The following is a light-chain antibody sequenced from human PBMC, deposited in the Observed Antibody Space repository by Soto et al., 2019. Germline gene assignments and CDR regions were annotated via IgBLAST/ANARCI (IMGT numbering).Light chain of an antibody. CDR1: QSVLYSPNNKNY. CDR3: QQYYDSPLT. CDR2: WAS. J-gene: IGKJ4*01. Sequence: DIVMTQSPDSLAVSLGERATINCKSSQSVLYSPNNKNYFDWYQQKPGQPPKLLISWASTRESGVPDRFSGSGSGTDFTLTITSLQAEDVAVYYCQQYYDSPLTFGGGTKVEIK. V-gene: IGKV4-1*01.